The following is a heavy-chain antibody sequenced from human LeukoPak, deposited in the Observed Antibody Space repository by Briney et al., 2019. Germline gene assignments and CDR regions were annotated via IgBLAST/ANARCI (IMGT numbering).Heavy chain of an antibody. CDR2: VHPKSGNT. Sequence: GASVKVSCKVSGYPFTTYEINWVRQAPGQGLEWMGWVHPKSGNTAYAQKFQDRVTMTRDTSISTVYMELSSLRSEDTAMYFCTRGPRDDPWGQRTLVTVSS. V-gene: IGHV1-8*01. CDR3: TRGPRDDP. J-gene: IGHJ5*02. CDR1: GYPFTTYE.